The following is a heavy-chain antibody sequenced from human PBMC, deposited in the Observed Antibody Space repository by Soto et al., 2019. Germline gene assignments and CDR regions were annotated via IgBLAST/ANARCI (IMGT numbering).Heavy chain of an antibody. CDR2: IKSKTDGGTT. CDR3: TTGAVGATDYYYGMDV. D-gene: IGHD1-26*01. V-gene: IGHV3-15*01. CDR1: GFTFSNAW. Sequence: EVQLVESGGGLVKPGGSLRLSCAVSGFTFSNAWMSWVRQAPGKGLEWVGRIKSKTDGGTTDYAAPVKGRFTISRDDSKNTLYLQMNSLKTEDTAVYYCTTGAVGATDYYYGMDVWGQGTTVTVSS. J-gene: IGHJ6*02.